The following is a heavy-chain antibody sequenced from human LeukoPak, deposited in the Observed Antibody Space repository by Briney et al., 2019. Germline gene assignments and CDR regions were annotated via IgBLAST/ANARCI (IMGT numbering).Heavy chain of an antibody. J-gene: IGHJ4*02. D-gene: IGHD3-22*01. CDR3: AKRGVVIRVILVGFHKEAYYFDS. CDR2: ISDSGGRT. V-gene: IGHV3-23*01. CDR1: GGSITSYY. Sequence: QPSETLSLTCTVSGGSITSYYWSWVRQAPGKGLEWVAGISDSGGRTNYADSVKGRFTISRDNPKNTPYLQMNSLRTEDTAVYFCAKRGVVIRVILVGFHKEAYYFDSWGQGALVTVSS.